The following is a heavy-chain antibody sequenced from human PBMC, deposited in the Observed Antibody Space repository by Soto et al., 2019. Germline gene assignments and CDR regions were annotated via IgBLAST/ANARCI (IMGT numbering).Heavy chain of an antibody. CDR2: IIPIFGTA. CDR1: GYTFTGFH. J-gene: IGHJ6*02. Sequence: VASVKVSCKASGYTFTGFHIHWVRQAPGQGLEWMGGIIPIFGTANYAQKFQDRVSMTIDTSTGTAYMELRSLTSDDTAMYYCAKNGQPPYYYYGLDVWGQGTKVTVSS. V-gene: IGHV1-2*02. D-gene: IGHD2-8*01. CDR3: AKNGQPPYYYYGLDV.